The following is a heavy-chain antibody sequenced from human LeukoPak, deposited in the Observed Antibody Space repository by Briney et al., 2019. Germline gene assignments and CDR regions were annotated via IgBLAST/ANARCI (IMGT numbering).Heavy chain of an antibody. CDR3: ASARLYGSGSYPFDY. Sequence: SETLSLTCSVSGGSFSTYYWSWIRQPPGQGLEWIGYIHYRGSSNYNPSLKHRVTISIDTSKNQFSLKLRSVTAADTAVYYCASARLYGSGSYPFDYWGQGTLVTVSS. J-gene: IGHJ4*02. CDR2: IHYRGSS. CDR1: GGSFSTYY. D-gene: IGHD3-10*01. V-gene: IGHV4-59*01.